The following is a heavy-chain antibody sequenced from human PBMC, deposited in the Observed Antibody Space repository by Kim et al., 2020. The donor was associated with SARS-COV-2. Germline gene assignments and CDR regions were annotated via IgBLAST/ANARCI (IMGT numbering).Heavy chain of an antibody. CDR3: AREGTAEIGYGDYRSYYFDY. V-gene: IGHV3-33*01. Sequence: GGSLRLSCAASGFTFSSYGMHWVRQAPGKGLEWVAVIWYDGSNKYYADSVKGRFTISRDNSKNTLYLQMNSLRAEDTAVYYCAREGTAEIGYGDYRSYYFDYWGQGTLVTVSS. CDR2: IWYDGSNK. J-gene: IGHJ4*02. D-gene: IGHD4-17*01. CDR1: GFTFSSYG.